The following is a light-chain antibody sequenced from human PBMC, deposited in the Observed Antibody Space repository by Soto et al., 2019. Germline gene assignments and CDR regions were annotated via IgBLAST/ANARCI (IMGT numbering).Light chain of an antibody. CDR2: EVS. CDR1: SSDVGTYNH. V-gene: IGLV2-8*01. J-gene: IGLJ1*01. CDR3: SSYADSNNYV. Sequence: QSALTQPPSASGSPGQSVTISCSGTSSDVGTYNHVSWYQQYPGKAPKLMIYEVSTRPSGVPDRFSGSKSGNTASLTVSGLQAEDEADYHCSSYADSNNYVFGTGTKLTVL.